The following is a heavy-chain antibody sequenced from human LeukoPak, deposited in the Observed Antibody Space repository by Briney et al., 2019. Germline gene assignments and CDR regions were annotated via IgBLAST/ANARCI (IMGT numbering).Heavy chain of an antibody. Sequence: ASVKVSCKASGYTFTSYGISWVRQAPGQGLEWMGWIGVYNANTNDAQKFQGRVTVTTDTSTNTAYMELRSLRSDDTAVYYCARTSAYGSSWHSYWGQGTLVTVSS. V-gene: IGHV1-18*01. CDR1: GYTFTSYG. J-gene: IGHJ4*02. CDR2: IGVYNANT. D-gene: IGHD6-13*01. CDR3: ARTSAYGSSWHSY.